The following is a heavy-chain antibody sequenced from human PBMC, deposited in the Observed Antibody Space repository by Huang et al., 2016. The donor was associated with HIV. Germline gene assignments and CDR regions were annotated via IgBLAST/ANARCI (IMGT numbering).Heavy chain of an antibody. V-gene: IGHV3-30-3*01. D-gene: IGHD5-12*01. CDR3: ARDLWLRDLYYYYYMDV. J-gene: IGHJ6*03. CDR1: RFTFSNYA. CDR2: ISYDGSSK. Sequence: QVQLVESGGGVVQPGRSLRLSCAASRFTFSNYAMHWVRQAPGKGLEWVAVISYDGSSKYYADSVKGRFTISRDNSKNTLYLQMNSLRAEDTAVYYCARDLWLRDLYYYYYMDVWGKGTTVTVSS.